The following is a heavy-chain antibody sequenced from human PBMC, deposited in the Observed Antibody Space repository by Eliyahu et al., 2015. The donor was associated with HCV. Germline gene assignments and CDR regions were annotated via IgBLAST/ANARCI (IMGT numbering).Heavy chain of an antibody. CDR3: ARGDRSYNAEYFQH. CDR1: GFSFSNYW. V-gene: IGHV3-74*01. D-gene: IGHD1-26*01. Sequence: EVQLVESGGGLVQPGGSLRFSCAASGFSFSNYWMHWVRQAPGKGLVWVSRINSDGSSTSYADSVKGRFTISRDNGKKTLYLQMNSLRAEDTAVYYCARGDRSYNAEYFQHWGQGTLVTVSS. J-gene: IGHJ1*01. CDR2: INSDGSST.